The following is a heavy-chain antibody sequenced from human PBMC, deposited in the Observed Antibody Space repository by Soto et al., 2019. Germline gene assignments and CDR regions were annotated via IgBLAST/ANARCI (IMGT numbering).Heavy chain of an antibody. J-gene: IGHJ6*02. Sequence: PGQSLKISCKGSGYSFTSYCIGWVRQMPGKGLEWMGIIYPGDSDTRYSPSFQGQVTISADKSISTAYLQWSSLKASDTAMYYCARRQHDILTGPYGMDVWGQGTTVTVSS. V-gene: IGHV5-51*01. CDR1: GYSFTSYC. CDR3: ARRQHDILTGPYGMDV. CDR2: IYPGDSDT. D-gene: IGHD3-9*01.